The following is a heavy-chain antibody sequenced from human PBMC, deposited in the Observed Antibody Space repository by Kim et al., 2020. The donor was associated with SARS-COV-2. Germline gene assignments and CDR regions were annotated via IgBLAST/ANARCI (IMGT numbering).Heavy chain of an antibody. CDR1: GFTLRRYW. CDR3: ARDAAVTGTDGLDI. CDR2: IKQDGSER. V-gene: IGHV3-7*01. J-gene: IGHJ3*02. Sequence: GGSLRLSCAAPGFTLRRYWMTWVRQAPGKGLEWVANIKQDGSERYYVDSVKGRFTISSDNAMNSLYLQMNSLRAEDTAVYYCARDAAVTGTDGLDIWGQGTLVTVS. D-gene: IGHD6-19*01.